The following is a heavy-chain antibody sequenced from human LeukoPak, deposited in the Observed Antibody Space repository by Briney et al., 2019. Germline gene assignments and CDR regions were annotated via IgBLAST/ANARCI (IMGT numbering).Heavy chain of an antibody. D-gene: IGHD3-22*01. CDR3: ARHVVAVGFDY. CDR2: ITSSSSYI. Sequence: GGSLRPSCAASGFTFSSYTMNWVRQAPGKGLEWVSSITSSSSYIYYADSVKGRFTISRDNAKNSLYLQMNSLRAEDTAVYYCARHVVAVGFDYWGQGTLVTVSS. CDR1: GFTFSSYT. J-gene: IGHJ4*02. V-gene: IGHV3-21*01.